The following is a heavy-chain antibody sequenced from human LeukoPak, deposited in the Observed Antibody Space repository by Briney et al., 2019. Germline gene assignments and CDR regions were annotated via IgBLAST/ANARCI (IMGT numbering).Heavy chain of an antibody. V-gene: IGHV1-8*01. CDR3: ARGRSEYYDFWSGYGSPYYYGMDV. D-gene: IGHD3-3*01. CDR1: GYTFTSYD. Sequence: EASVKVSCKASGYTFTSYDINWVRQATGQGLEWMGWMNPNSGNTGYAQKFQGRVTMTRNTSISTAYMELSSLRSEDTAVYYCARGRSEYYDFWSGYGSPYYYGMDVWGQGTTVTVSS. CDR2: MNPNSGNT. J-gene: IGHJ6*02.